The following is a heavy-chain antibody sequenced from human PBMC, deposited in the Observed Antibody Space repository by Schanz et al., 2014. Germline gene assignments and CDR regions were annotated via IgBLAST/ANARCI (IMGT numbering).Heavy chain of an antibody. CDR3: AKDRGGDYEVSYYYGMDV. CDR2: ISYDGSDK. V-gene: IGHV3-30*18. CDR1: GFTFSRNA. Sequence: VQLVESGGGLVQPGGSLRLSCAASGFTFSRNAMNWVRQAPGKGLEWVAVISYDGSDKFYADSVKGRFTISRDNSNNTLSLQMNSLRNEDTAVYYCAKDRGGDYEVSYYYGMDVWGQGTTVTVSS. D-gene: IGHD4-17*01. J-gene: IGHJ6*02.